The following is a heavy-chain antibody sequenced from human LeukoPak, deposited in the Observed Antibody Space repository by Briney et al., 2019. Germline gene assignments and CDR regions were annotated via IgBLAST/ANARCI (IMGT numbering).Heavy chain of an antibody. CDR2: IIPIFGTA. Sequence: VASVKVSCKASGGTFSSYAISWVRQAPGQGLEWMGGIIPIFGTANYAQKFQGRVTITADESTSTAYMELSSLRSEDTAVYYCARDGGWNSVSGYWGQGTLVTVSS. CDR1: GGTFSSYA. CDR3: ARDGGWNSVSGY. J-gene: IGHJ4*02. V-gene: IGHV1-69*01. D-gene: IGHD1-7*01.